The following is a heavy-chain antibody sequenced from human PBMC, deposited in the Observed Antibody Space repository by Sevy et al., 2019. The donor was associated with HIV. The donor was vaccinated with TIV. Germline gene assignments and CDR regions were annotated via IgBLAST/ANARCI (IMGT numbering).Heavy chain of an antibody. Sequence: SENLSLTCAVSGGSISSGGYSWSWIRQPPGKGREWIGYIYHSGSTYYNPSLKSRVTISVDRSKNQFCLKLSSVTAADTDVHYCSVALYDLWSGYYQPTFDYWGQGTLVTVSS. D-gene: IGHD3-3*01. V-gene: IGHV4-30-2*01. CDR1: GGSISSGGYS. CDR2: IYHSGST. CDR3: SVALYDLWSGYYQPTFDY. J-gene: IGHJ4*02.